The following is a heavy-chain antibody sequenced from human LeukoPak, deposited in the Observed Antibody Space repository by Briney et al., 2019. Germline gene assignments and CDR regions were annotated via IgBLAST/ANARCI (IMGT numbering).Heavy chain of an antibody. D-gene: IGHD4-17*01. CDR2: ISYDGSNK. CDR1: GFTFSSYA. V-gene: IGHV3-30-3*01. J-gene: IGHJ4*02. CDR3: AREDITVTTRVLDY. Sequence: RGSLRLSCAASGFTFSSYAMHWVRQAPGKGLEWVAVISYDGSNKYYADSVKGRFTISRDNSKNTLYLQMNSLRAEDTAVYYCAREDITVTTRVLDYWGQGTLVTVSS.